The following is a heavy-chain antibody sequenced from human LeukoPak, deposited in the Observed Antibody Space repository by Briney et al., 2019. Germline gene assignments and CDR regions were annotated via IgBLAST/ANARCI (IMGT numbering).Heavy chain of an antibody. CDR1: GFTFSRYL. CDR3: ASPHSSSWYSPIEY. J-gene: IGHJ4*02. Sequence: PGGSLRLSCTASGFTFSRYLMHWVRQAPGKGLVGVSRINGDGTITTYADSVKGRFTVSRDNAKNTLYLQMNSLRGEDTAVYYCASPHSSSWYSPIEYWGQGTLVTVSS. CDR2: INGDGTIT. D-gene: IGHD6-13*01. V-gene: IGHV3-74*01.